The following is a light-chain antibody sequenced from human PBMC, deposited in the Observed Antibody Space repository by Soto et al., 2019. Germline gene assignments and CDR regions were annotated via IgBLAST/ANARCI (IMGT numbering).Light chain of an antibody. CDR3: QQANSFPLT. Sequence: IQFTHSPSSLSSSVGDRVTMTCRASQDIAIYLAWYQQKPGEAPKLLIYAASTLYGGVPSRFSGSGSGTDFALTITSLQPEDFATYYCQQANSFPLTFGGGTKVDI. J-gene: IGKJ4*01. CDR2: AAS. V-gene: IGKV1-9*01. CDR1: QDIAIY.